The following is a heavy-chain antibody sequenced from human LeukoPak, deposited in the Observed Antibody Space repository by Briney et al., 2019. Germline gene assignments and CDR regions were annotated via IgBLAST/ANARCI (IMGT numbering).Heavy chain of an antibody. J-gene: IGHJ4*02. Sequence: PGRSLRLSCAASGFTFSSYGMHWVRQAPGKGLEWVAVISYDGSNKYYADSVKGRFTISRDNSKNTLYLQMNSLRAEDTAVYYCAIPAVAGSETDYFDYWGQGTLVTVSS. D-gene: IGHD6-19*01. V-gene: IGHV3-30*03. CDR2: ISYDGSNK. CDR1: GFTFSSYG. CDR3: AIPAVAGSETDYFDY.